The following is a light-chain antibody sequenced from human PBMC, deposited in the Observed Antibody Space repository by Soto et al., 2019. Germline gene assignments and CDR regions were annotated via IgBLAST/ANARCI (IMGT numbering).Light chain of an antibody. V-gene: IGLV2-14*01. Sequence: LAQPASVSGSPGQSITISCTGTSSDVGGYNYVSWYQQHPGKAPKLIVSEVSHRPSGVSNRFSGSKSGNTASLTISGLQSEDEADYYCISYTSDDVRYVFGTGTKVTVL. CDR3: ISYTSDDVRYV. CDR1: SSDVGGYNY. J-gene: IGLJ1*01. CDR2: EVS.